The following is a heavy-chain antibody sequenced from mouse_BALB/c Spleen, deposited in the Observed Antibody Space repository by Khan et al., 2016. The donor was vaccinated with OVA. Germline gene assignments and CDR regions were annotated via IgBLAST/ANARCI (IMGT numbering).Heavy chain of an antibody. CDR3: ARAYYRYDGYYAMDY. V-gene: IGHV2-6-4*01. Sequence: QVQLKQSGPGLVVPSQSLSITCTVSGFSFSSYNIHWVRQPPGKGLEWLGMIWGGGGTDYNSTLKSRLSILKANSKSQVFLKMNSLQTDDTAMYYGARAYYRYDGYYAMDYWGQGTSVTVSS. CDR1: GFSFSSYN. J-gene: IGHJ4*01. D-gene: IGHD2-14*01. CDR2: IWGGGGT.